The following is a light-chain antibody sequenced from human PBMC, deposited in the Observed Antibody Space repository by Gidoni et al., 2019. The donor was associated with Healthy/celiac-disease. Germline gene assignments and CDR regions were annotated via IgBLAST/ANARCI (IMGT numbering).Light chain of an antibody. CDR2: GAS. V-gene: IGKV3-20*01. CDR3: QQYGSSPPWT. Sequence: DIVFTQSPGTLSLSPGERATLSCSASQSVRSSYLTWYQQKPGQAPRLLIYGASSRATCIPDRFSGSGSGTDFTLTISRLEPEDFAVYYCQQYGSSPPWTFGQGTKVEIK. J-gene: IGKJ1*01. CDR1: QSVRSSY.